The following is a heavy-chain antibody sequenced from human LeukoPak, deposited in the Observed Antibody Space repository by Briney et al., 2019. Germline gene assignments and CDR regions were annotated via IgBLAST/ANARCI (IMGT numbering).Heavy chain of an antibody. CDR3: TTIGGLGTDDY. CDR2: IKVDGTDK. J-gene: IGHJ4*02. Sequence: GGSLRLSCAASGFGFSNYWMSWVRQAPRKGLEWVAYIKVDGTDKYYLDSVEGRFTISRDNAKNSLYLQMNRLRAEDTAVYYCTTIGGLGTDDYWGQGTLVTVSS. CDR1: GFGFSNYW. D-gene: IGHD7-27*01. V-gene: IGHV3-7*01.